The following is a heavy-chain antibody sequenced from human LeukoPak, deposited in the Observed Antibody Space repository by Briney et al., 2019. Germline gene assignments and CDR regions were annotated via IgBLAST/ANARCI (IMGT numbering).Heavy chain of an antibody. CDR3: ARDRDDSSGYYRGTVFDY. D-gene: IGHD3-22*01. CDR1: GYTFTGYY. V-gene: IGHV1-2*02. CDR2: INANSGGT. J-gene: IGHJ4*02. Sequence: ASVKVSCKASGYTFTGYYMHWVRQDPGQGLEWMGWINANSGGTNYAQKCQGRVTMTRDTSISTAYMELSRLRSDDTAVYYCARDRDDSSGYYRGTVFDYWGQGTLVTVSS.